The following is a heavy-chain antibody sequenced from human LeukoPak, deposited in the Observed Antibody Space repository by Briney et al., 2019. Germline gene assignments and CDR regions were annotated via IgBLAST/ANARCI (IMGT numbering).Heavy chain of an antibody. CDR1: GYTFTGYF. CDR3: ARQLWGPDRWGAFDI. Sequence: ASVKVSCKASGYTFTGYFVHWVRQAPGQGLEWMGWISPNSGGTKFAQNFQGRVTMTRDTSIRTAYMELTRLRSDDTAVYYCARQLWGPDRWGAFDICGQGTMVTVSS. D-gene: IGHD5-18*01. CDR2: ISPNSGGT. V-gene: IGHV1-2*02. J-gene: IGHJ3*02.